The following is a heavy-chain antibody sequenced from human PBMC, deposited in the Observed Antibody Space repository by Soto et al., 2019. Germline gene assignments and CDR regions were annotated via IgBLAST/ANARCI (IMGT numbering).Heavy chain of an antibody. CDR3: ARLSGYNWNFYYMDV. D-gene: IGHD1-20*01. CDR2: INHSGST. V-gene: IGHV4-34*01. CDR1: GGSFSGYY. J-gene: IGHJ6*03. Sequence: KPSETLSLTCAVYGGSFSGYYWSWIRQPPGKGLEWIGEINHSGSTNYNPSLKSRVTISVDTSKNQFSLKLSSVTAADTAVYYCARLSGYNWNFYYMDVWGKGTTVTVSS.